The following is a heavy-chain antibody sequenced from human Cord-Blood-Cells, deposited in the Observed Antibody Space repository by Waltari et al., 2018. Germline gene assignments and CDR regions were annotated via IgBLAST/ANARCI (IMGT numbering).Heavy chain of an antibody. Sequence: EVQLLESGGVLVQPGGSPRLARAASGFTFSSYPLSWVRQAPGKGLEWVSAISGSGGSTYYADSVKGRFTISRDNSKNTLYLQMNSLRAEDTAVYYCAKAYCGGDCYSVDYWGQGTLVTVSS. CDR3: AKAYCGGDCYSVDY. V-gene: IGHV3-23*01. CDR2: ISGSGGST. D-gene: IGHD2-21*01. J-gene: IGHJ4*02. CDR1: GFTFSSYP.